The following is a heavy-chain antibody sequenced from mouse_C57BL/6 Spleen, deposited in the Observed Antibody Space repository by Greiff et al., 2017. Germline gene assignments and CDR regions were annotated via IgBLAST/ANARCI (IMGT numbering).Heavy chain of an antibody. CDR1: GFNIKDDY. CDR3: TLLSYAMDY. Sequence: DVKLQESGAELVRPGASVKLSCTASGFNIKDDYMHWVKQRPEQGLEWIGWIDPENGDTEYASKFQGKATITADTSSNTAYLQLSSLTSEDTAVYYCTLLSYAMDYWGQGTSVTVSS. V-gene: IGHV14-4*01. D-gene: IGHD2-10*01. J-gene: IGHJ4*01. CDR2: IDPENGDT.